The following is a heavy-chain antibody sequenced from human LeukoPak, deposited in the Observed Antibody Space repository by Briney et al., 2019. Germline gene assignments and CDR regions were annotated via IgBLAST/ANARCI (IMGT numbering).Heavy chain of an antibody. V-gene: IGHV3-30*02. CDR3: AKLVGYYGSGSYYKRHDAFDI. CDR1: GFTFSSYT. D-gene: IGHD3-10*01. J-gene: IGHJ3*02. CDR2: IRYDGSNK. Sequence: PGGSLRLSCATSGFTFSSYTMHWVRQAPGKGLEWVAFIRYDGSNKYYADSVKGRFTISRDNSKNTLYLQMNSLRAEDTAVYYCAKLVGYYGSGSYYKRHDAFDIWGQGTMVTVSS.